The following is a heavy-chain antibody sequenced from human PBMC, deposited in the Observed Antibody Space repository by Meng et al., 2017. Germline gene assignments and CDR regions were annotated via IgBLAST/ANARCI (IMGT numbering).Heavy chain of an antibody. V-gene: IGHV3-23*01. D-gene: IGHD3-10*01. CDR2: ISGSGGST. CDR1: GFTFSSYA. CDR3: ARGGVWFGEFLGHILDY. J-gene: IGHJ4*02. Sequence: LSLTCAASGFTFSSYAMSWVRQAPGKGLEWVSAISGSGGSTYYADSVKGRFTISRDNSKNTLYLQMNSLRAEDTAVYYCARGGVWFGEFLGHILDYWGQGTLVTVSS.